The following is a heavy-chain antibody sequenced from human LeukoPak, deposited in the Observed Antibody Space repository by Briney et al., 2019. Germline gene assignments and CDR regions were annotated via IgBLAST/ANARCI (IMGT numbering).Heavy chain of an antibody. Sequence: SETLSLTCAAYGGSFSGCYWSWIRQPPGKGLEWIGEINHSGSTNYNPSLKSRVTISVDTSKNQFSLKLSSVTAADTAVYYCARGQAYWGQGTLVTVSS. CDR2: INHSGST. J-gene: IGHJ4*02. CDR1: GGSFSGCY. CDR3: ARGQAY. V-gene: IGHV4-34*01.